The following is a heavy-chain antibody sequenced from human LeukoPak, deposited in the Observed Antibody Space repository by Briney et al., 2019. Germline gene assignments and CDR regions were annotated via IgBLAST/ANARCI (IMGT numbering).Heavy chain of an antibody. Sequence: SETLSLTCTVSGGSISSSSYYWGWICQPPGKGLEWIGSIYYSGSIYYNPSLKSRVIISVDTSKTQFSLRLSSVTAADTAGYYCARQKDNSYYYYYMDVWGKGTTVTISS. CDR3: ARQKDNSYYYYYMDV. CDR2: IYYSGSI. J-gene: IGHJ6*03. CDR1: GGSISSSSYY. V-gene: IGHV4-39*01.